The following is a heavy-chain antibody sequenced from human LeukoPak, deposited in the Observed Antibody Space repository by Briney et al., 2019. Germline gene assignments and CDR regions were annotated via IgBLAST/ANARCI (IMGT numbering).Heavy chain of an antibody. D-gene: IGHD3-16*01. CDR2: IYSGGST. J-gene: IGHJ4*02. Sequence: TGGSLRLSCAASGFTVSSNYMSWVRQAPGKGLEWVSVIYSGGSTYYADSVKGRFTISRHNSKNTLYLQLNSLRAEDTAVYYCARGWGLTLDYWGQGTLVTVSS. CDR1: GFTVSSNY. CDR3: ARGWGLTLDY. V-gene: IGHV3-53*04.